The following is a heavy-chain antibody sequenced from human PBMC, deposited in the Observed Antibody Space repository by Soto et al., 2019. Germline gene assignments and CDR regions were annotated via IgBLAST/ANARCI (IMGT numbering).Heavy chain of an antibody. Sequence: GESLKISCKGSGYSFTSYWIGWVRQMPGKGLEWMGIIYPGDSDTRYSPSFQGQVTISADKSISTAYLQWSSLKASDTAMYYCARNVLRYFDWHRRTDAFDIWGQGTMVTVSS. CDR3: ARNVLRYFDWHRRTDAFDI. J-gene: IGHJ3*02. V-gene: IGHV5-51*01. D-gene: IGHD3-9*01. CDR2: IYPGDSDT. CDR1: GYSFTSYW.